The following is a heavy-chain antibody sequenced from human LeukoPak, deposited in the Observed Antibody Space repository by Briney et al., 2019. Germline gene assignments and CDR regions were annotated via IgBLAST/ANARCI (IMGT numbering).Heavy chain of an antibody. D-gene: IGHD3-22*01. CDR2: ISSSGSDI. J-gene: IGHJ4*02. CDR3: AREKLSVFDSSGYFDY. V-gene: IGHV3-48*03. Sequence: GGSLRLSCAASGFTFSSYEMNWVRQAPGKGLEWVSFISSSGSDIHYADSVRGRFTISRDNAKNSLYLQMSRLRAEDTAVYYCAREKLSVFDSSGYFDYWGQGALVTVSS. CDR1: GFTFSSYE.